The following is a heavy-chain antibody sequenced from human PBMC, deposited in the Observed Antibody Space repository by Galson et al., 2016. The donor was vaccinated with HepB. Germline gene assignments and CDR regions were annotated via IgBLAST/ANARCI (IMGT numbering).Heavy chain of an antibody. V-gene: IGHV1-18*01. CDR1: GHTFTTYG. CDR2: ISAHNGNT. D-gene: IGHD2-2*01. CDR3: ARDPRKIRYQLLEIYYYYYAMDV. J-gene: IGHJ6*02. Sequence: SVKVSCKASGHTFTTYGISWVRQAPGQGLEWMGWISAHNGNTNYAQKLQGRVTMTTDTSTSTAYMELRSLRSDDTAVYYCARDPRKIRYQLLEIYYYYYAMDVWSQGTTVTVSS.